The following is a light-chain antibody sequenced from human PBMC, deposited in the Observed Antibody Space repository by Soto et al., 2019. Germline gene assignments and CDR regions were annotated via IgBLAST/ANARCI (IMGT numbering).Light chain of an antibody. J-gene: IGKJ4*01. CDR2: WAS. Sequence: DIVMTQSPDSLAVSLGERATINCKSSQSVLYSSNNKNYLAWYQQKPGQPPKLLIYWASTRESGVPDRFSGSGSGTDFTLTISSLQAEDVAVYYCQKYYSTQLTFGGGTKVEIK. CDR3: QKYYSTQLT. V-gene: IGKV4-1*01. CDR1: QSVLYSSNNKNY.